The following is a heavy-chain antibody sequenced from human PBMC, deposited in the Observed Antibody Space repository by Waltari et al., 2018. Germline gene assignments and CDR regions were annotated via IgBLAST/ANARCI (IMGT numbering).Heavy chain of an antibody. Sequence: QVQLQESGPGLVKPSETLSLTCTVSGGSISNYVWSWIRQPAGKGLEWIGRIYPSENTNYNPSLKSRVTMSVDTSKNQFSLKLNSVTAADTAVYYCARENRGRSYSHFDYWGQGTLVTVSS. D-gene: IGHD1-26*01. CDR3: ARENRGRSYSHFDY. CDR2: IYPSENT. V-gene: IGHV4-4*07. J-gene: IGHJ4*02. CDR1: GGSISNYV.